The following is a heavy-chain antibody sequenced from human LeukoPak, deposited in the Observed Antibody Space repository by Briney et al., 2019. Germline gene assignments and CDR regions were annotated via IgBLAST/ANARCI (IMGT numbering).Heavy chain of an antibody. CDR3: ARAHDSSGYGDY. J-gene: IGHJ4*02. CDR2: ISSSSSYI. CDR1: GFPFSSYS. Sequence: PGRSLRLSCVASGFPFSSYSMNWVRQAPGKGLEWVSSISSSSSYIYYADSVKGRFTISRDNAKNSLYLQMNSLRAEDTAVYYCARAHDSSGYGDYWGQGTLVTVSS. V-gene: IGHV3-21*01. D-gene: IGHD3-22*01.